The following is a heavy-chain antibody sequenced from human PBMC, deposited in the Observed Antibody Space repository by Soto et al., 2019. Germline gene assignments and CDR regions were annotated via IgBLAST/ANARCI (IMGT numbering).Heavy chain of an antibody. CDR1: GGSISSYY. J-gene: IGHJ6*02. Sequence: SETLSLTCTVSGGSISSYYWSWIRQPAGKGLEWIGRIYTSGSTNYNPSLKSRVTMSVDTSKNQFSLKLSSVTAADTAVYYCARANPGILARGSGGWGYGMDVWGQGTTVTVSS. CDR2: IYTSGST. D-gene: IGHD3-10*01. V-gene: IGHV4-4*07. CDR3: ARANPGILARGSGGWGYGMDV.